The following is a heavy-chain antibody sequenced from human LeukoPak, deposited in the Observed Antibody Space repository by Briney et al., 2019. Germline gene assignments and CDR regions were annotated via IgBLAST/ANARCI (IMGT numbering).Heavy chain of an antibody. J-gene: IGHJ4*02. D-gene: IGHD3-22*01. CDR1: GYTFTSYG. CDR2: IIPIFGTA. V-gene: IGHV1-69*13. CDR3: ARSDDSSGYYFSNFDY. Sequence: ASVKVSCKASGYTFTSYGISWVRQAPGQGLEWMGGIIPIFGTANYAQKFQGRVTITADESTSTAYMELSSLRSEDTAVYYCARSDDSSGYYFSNFDYWGQGTLVTVSS.